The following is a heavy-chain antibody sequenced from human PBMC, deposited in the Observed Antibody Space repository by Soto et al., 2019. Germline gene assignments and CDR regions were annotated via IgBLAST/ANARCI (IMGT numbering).Heavy chain of an antibody. J-gene: IGHJ3*02. V-gene: IGHV1-69*13. CDR3: ARPRGVYCSGGSCFQAAFDI. D-gene: IGHD2-15*01. CDR2: IIPIFGTA. CDR1: GGTFSSYA. Sequence: ASVKVSCKASGGTFSSYAISWVRQAPGQGLEWMGGIIPIFGTANYAQKFQGRVTITADESTSTAYMELSSLRSEDTAVYYCARPRGVYCSGGSCFQAAFDIWGQGTMVTVSS.